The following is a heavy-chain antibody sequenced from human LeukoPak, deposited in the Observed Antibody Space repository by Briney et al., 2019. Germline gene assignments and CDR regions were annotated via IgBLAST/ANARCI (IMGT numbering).Heavy chain of an antibody. V-gene: IGHV1-8*03. D-gene: IGHD3-10*01. CDR3: ARGGRGSRSSWFDP. Sequence: GASVKVSCKASGYSFTNYDVNWMRQATGQGLEWMGWMNPKSGDTGYSQKFQGRVFITRDTSINTAYMELSSLGSDDTAVYYCARGGRGSRSSWFDPWGQGTLVIVSS. CDR2: MNPKSGDT. J-gene: IGHJ5*02. CDR1: GYSFTNYD.